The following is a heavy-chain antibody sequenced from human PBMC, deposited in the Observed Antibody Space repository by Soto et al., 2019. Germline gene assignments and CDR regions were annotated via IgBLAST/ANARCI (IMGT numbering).Heavy chain of an antibody. CDR3: AGPTELDGYNSRVYAFDI. CDR2: IIPILGIA. D-gene: IGHD5-12*01. V-gene: IGHV1-69*02. Sequence: ASVKVSCKASGGTFSSYTISWVRQAPGQGLEWMGRIIPILGIANYAQKFQGRVTITADKSTSTAYMELSSLRSEDTAVYYCAGPTELDGYNSRVYAFDIWGQGTMVTVSS. CDR1: GGTFSSYT. J-gene: IGHJ3*02.